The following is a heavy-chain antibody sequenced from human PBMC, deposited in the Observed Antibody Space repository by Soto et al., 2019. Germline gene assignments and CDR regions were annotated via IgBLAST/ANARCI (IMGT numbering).Heavy chain of an antibody. D-gene: IGHD3-22*01. CDR2: INHSGST. Sequence: SETLSLTCAVYGGSFSGYYWSWIRQPPGKGLEWIGEINHSGSTNYNPSLKSRVTISVDTSTNQFSLRLSSVTAADTAVYYCAGRRPYYFDSSPYGEDYWGQGTLVTVSS. V-gene: IGHV4-34*01. CDR1: GGSFSGYY. J-gene: IGHJ4*02. CDR3: AGRRPYYFDSSPYGEDY.